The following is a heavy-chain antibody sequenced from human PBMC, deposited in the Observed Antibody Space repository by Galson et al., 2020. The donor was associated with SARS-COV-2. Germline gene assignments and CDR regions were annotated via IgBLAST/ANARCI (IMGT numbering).Heavy chain of an antibody. V-gene: IGHV3-9*01. J-gene: IGHJ3*01. CDR1: GFTFINYN. Sequence: GGSLRLSCAASGFTFINYNINWVRQAPGKGLEWVSGISWNRGSIGYADSVKGRFTISRDDAKNSVYLQMKSVRPEDTAFYYCAKDKLRRRGSGALDVWGQGTMVTVSS. D-gene: IGHD3-10*01. CDR3: AKDKLRRRGSGALDV. CDR2: ISWNRGSI.